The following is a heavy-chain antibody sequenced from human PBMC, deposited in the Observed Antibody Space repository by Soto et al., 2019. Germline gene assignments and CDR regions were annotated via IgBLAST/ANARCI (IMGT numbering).Heavy chain of an antibody. CDR3: TRDRGFGMDV. CDR1: GGSISGGRYY. J-gene: IGHJ6*02. Sequence: QVPLQESGPGLVKPSQTLSLTCNVSGGSISGGRYYWNWIRQHPGKGLEWIGNIYDNGITYYNPSLKSRVIISEDTSKNQFALRLSSVTAADTAVYYCTRDRGFGMDVGGQGTTVTVSS. V-gene: IGHV4-31*03. CDR2: IYDNGIT.